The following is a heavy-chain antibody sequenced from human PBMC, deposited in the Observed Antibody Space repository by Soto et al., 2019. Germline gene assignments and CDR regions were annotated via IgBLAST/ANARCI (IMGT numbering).Heavy chain of an antibody. CDR1: GGSISSGGYY. Sequence: QVQLQESGPGLVKPSQTLSLTCTVSGGSISSGGYYWSWIRQHPGQGLAWIGYLYYSGSTYYNPYLQRRVTISVDTSKNQFSLKLSSVTAADTAVYYCARGKEIRFLEWLVSFDYWGQGTLVTVSP. V-gene: IGHV4-31*03. CDR3: ARGKEIRFLEWLVSFDY. D-gene: IGHD3-3*01. CDR2: LYYSGST. J-gene: IGHJ4*02.